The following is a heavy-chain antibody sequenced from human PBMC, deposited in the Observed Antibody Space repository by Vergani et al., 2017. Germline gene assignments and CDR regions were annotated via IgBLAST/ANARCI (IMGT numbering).Heavy chain of an antibody. CDR2: IYYSGST. D-gene: IGHD1-26*01. CDR3: ARTTQPRAFDI. J-gene: IGHJ3*02. V-gene: IGHV4-59*12. CDR1: GGSISSYY. Sequence: QVQLQESGPGLVKPSETLSLTCTVSGGSISSYYWSWIRQPPGKGLEWIGYIYYSGSTNYNPSLKSRVTISVDTSKNQFSLKLSSVTAADTAVYYCARTTQPRAFDIWGQGTMVTVSS.